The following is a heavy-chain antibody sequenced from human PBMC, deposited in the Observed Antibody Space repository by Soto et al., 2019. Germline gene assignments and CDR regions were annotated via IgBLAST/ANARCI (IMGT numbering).Heavy chain of an antibody. D-gene: IGHD3-10*01. Sequence: EVQLVESGGGLVQPGGSLRLSCAASGFTFSSYWMHWVRQVPGKGLVWVSRINSDESSTNHTASVKGRFTISRDNAKSTLYLQMNSLSAADTAVYYCGAWPMRYRSGIDPWGQGTLVTVSS. J-gene: IGHJ5*02. CDR2: INSDESST. CDR3: GAWPMRYRSGIDP. CDR1: GFTFSSYW. V-gene: IGHV3-74*01.